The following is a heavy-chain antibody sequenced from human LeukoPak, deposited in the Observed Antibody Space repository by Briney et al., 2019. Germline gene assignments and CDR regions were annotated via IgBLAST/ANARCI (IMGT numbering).Heavy chain of an antibody. V-gene: IGHV4-34*01. J-gene: IGHJ4*02. CDR1: GGSFSGYY. D-gene: IGHD1-1*01. CDR2: INHSGST. CDR3: ARVMTTGTVGVSPFDY. Sequence: PSETLSLTCAVYGGSFSGYYWSWIRQPPGKGLEWIGEINHSGSTNYNPSLKSRVTISVDTSKNQFSLKLSSVTAADTAVYSCARVMTTGTVGVSPFDYWGQGTLVIVSS.